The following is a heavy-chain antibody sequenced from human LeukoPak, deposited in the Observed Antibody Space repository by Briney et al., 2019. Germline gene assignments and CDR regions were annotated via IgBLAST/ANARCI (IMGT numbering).Heavy chain of an antibody. J-gene: IGHJ4*02. Sequence: GGSLRLSCAASGCTFTDYAMSWVRQTPGKGLEWDATFSGGFDTTYYANSVRRRFTISRDNSKNTLDLQMNSLRAEDTATYYCAKATLRTCSGARCYYFDNWGQGALVTVSS. D-gene: IGHD2-15*01. CDR1: GCTFTDYA. CDR3: AKATLRTCSGARCYYFDN. V-gene: IGHV3-23*01. CDR2: FSGGFDTT.